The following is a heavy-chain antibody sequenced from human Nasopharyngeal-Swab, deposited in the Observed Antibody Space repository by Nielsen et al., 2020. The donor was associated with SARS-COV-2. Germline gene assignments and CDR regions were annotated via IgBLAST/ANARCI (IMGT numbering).Heavy chain of an antibody. D-gene: IGHD3-3*01. V-gene: IGHV3-9*01. CDR3: AKDSYDFWSGYPPAAFYYYYMDV. CDR1: GFTFDDYA. J-gene: IGHJ6*03. Sequence: SLKISCAASGFTFDDYAMHWVRQAPGKGLEWVSGISWNSGSTGYADSVKGRFTISRDNAKNSLYLQMNSLRAEDTALYYCAKDSYDFWSGYPPAAFYYYYMDVWGKGTTVTVSS. CDR2: ISWNSGST.